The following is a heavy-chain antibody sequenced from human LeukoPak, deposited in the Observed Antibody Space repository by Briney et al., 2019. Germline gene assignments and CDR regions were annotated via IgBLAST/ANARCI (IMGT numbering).Heavy chain of an antibody. CDR1: GFTVSSNY. V-gene: IGHV3-11*04. J-gene: IGHJ3*02. CDR2: ISSSGSTI. CDR3: ARVTSPYVFDI. Sequence: SGGSLRLSCAASGFTVSSNYMSWVRQAPGKGLEWVSYISSSGSTIYYADSVKGRFTMSRDNAKNSLYLQMNSLRAEDTAVYYCARVTSPYVFDIWGQGTMVTVSS. D-gene: IGHD3-3*01.